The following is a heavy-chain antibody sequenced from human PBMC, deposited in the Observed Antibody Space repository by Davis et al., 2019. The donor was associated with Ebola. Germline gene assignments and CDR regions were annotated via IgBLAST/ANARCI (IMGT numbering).Heavy chain of an antibody. CDR1: GGSTSTYY. D-gene: IGHD2-8*01. CDR3: ARVYCTNIGCSFDS. CDR2: IYYSGST. J-gene: IGHJ4*02. Sequence: PSETLSLTCTVSGGSTSTYYWSWIRQPPGKGLEWIGYIYYSGSTDYNPSLKSRVTMSLDTSKNQFSLKLSSVTAADTAVYYCARVYCTNIGCSFDSWGQGSLVTVSS. V-gene: IGHV4-59*01.